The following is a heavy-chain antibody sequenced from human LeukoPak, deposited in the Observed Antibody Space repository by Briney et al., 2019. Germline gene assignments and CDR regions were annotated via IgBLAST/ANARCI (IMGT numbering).Heavy chain of an antibody. J-gene: IGHJ4*02. D-gene: IGHD3-16*02. CDR2: INPNSGGT. V-gene: IGHV1-2*02. Sequence: GASVKVSCKASGYTFTGYYMHWVRQAPGQGLEWMGWINPNSGGTNYAQKFQGRVTMTRDTSISTAYMELSRLRSDDTAVYYCARVGDYVWGSYRYTVLDYWGQGTLVTVSS. CDR3: ARVGDYVWGSYRYTVLDY. CDR1: GYTFTGYY.